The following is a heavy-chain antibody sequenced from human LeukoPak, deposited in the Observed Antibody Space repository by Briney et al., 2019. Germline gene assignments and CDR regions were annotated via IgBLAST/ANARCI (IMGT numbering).Heavy chain of an antibody. CDR3: ARALYYYGSGRWYHGMDV. D-gene: IGHD3-10*01. CDR1: GFTFSSYS. V-gene: IGHV3-21*01. Sequence: GGSLRLSCAASGFTFSSYSMNWVRQAPGKGLEWVSSISSSSSYIYYAESVKGRFTISRDNAKNSLYLQMNSLRAEDTAVYYCARALYYYGSGRWYHGMDVWGQGTTVTVSS. CDR2: ISSSSSYI. J-gene: IGHJ6*02.